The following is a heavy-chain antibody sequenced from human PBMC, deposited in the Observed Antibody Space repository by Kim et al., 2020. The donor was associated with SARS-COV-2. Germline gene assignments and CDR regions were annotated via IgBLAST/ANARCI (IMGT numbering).Heavy chain of an antibody. J-gene: IGHJ4*02. CDR3: VRDRTLTGTGPHFDY. Sequence: ADSVGGRFTISRDNAKNMVYRQMSSLGVEDTAVYYCVRDRTLTGTGPHFDYWGQGTLVTVSS. D-gene: IGHD3-9*01. V-gene: IGHV3-74*01.